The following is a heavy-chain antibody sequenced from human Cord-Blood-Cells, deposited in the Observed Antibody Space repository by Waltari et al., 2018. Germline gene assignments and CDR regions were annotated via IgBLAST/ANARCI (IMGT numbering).Heavy chain of an antibody. CDR3: ARLSYGDYYYYYYMDV. Sequence: QVQLQESGPGLVKPSETLSLTCAVSGYSISSGYSWGWIRQPPGKGLEWIGSIYHSGSTYYNPSLKSRVTISVDTSKNQFSLKLSSVTAADTAVYYCARLSYGDYYYYYYMDVWGKGTTVTVSS. J-gene: IGHJ6*03. CDR1: GYSISSGYS. CDR2: IYHSGST. V-gene: IGHV4-38-2*01. D-gene: IGHD4-17*01.